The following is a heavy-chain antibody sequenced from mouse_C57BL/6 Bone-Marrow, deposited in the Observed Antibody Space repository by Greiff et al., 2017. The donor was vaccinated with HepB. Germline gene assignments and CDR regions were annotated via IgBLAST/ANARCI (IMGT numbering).Heavy chain of an antibody. Sequence: QVQLQQPGAELVRPGSSVKLSCKASGYTFTSYWMHWVKQRPIQGLEWIGNIDPSGSETHYNQKFKDKATLTVDKSSSTAYMEHSSLTSEDSAVYYCTRKGDGLDYWGQGTTLTVSS. D-gene: IGHD2-3*01. V-gene: IGHV1-52*01. CDR2: IDPSGSET. CDR1: GYTFTSYW. J-gene: IGHJ2*01. CDR3: TRKGDGLDY.